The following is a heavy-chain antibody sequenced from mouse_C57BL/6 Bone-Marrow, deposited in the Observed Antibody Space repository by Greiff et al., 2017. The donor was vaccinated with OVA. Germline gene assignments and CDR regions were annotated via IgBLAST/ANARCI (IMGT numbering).Heavy chain of an antibody. D-gene: IGHD2-2*01. J-gene: IGHJ2*01. CDR1: GFSLTSYG. CDR2: IWSGGST. CDR3: ARSGYYGYDGYYFDY. V-gene: IGHV2-2*01. Sequence: VQRVESGPGLVQPSQSLSITCTVSGFSLTSYGVHWVRQSPGKGLEWLGVIWSGGSTDYNAAFISRLSISKDNSKSQVFFKMNSLQADDTAIYYCARSGYYGYDGYYFDYWGQGTTLTVSS.